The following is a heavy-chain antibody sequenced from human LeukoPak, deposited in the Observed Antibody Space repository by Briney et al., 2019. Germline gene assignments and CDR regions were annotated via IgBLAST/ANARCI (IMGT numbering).Heavy chain of an antibody. CDR3: ARDQCSGGSCYEGAFDY. J-gene: IGHJ4*02. CDR2: IYSGGST. D-gene: IGHD2-15*01. V-gene: IGHV3-66*02. Sequence: GGSLRLSCAASGFTFSSYAMSWVRQAPGKGLEWVSVIYSGGSTYYADSVKGRFTISRDNSKNTLYLQMNSLRAEDTAVYYCARDQCSGGSCYEGAFDYWGQGTLVTVSS. CDR1: GFTFSSYA.